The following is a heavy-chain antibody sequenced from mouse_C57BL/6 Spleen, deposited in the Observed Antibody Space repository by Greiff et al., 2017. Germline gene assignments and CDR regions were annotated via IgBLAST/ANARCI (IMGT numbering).Heavy chain of an antibody. Sequence: LQQSGAELVRPGASVKMSCKASGYTFTSYNMHWVKQTPRQGLEWIGAIYPGNGDTSYNQKFKGKATRTVDKSSSTAYMQLSSLTSEDSAVYFCARGDLLYGYWYFDVWGTGTTVTVSS. CDR1: GYTFTSYN. J-gene: IGHJ1*03. D-gene: IGHD2-12*01. CDR2: IYPGNGDT. CDR3: ARGDLLYGYWYFDV. V-gene: IGHV1-12*01.